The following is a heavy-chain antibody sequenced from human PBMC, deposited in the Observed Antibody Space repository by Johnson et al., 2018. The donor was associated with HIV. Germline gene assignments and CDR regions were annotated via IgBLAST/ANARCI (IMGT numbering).Heavy chain of an antibody. D-gene: IGHD6-6*01. CDR1: GFTFDDYG. V-gene: IGHV3-23*04. CDR3: AKGVRGSSCYDAFDI. J-gene: IGHJ3*02. CDR2: INSDGSNT. Sequence: VQLVESGGGVVQPGGSLRLSCAASGFTFDDYGMSWVRQAPGKGLVWVSRINSDGSNTKYADSVKGRFTISRDNSKNTLYLQMSSLRADDTAVYYCAKGVRGSSCYDAFDIWGQGTMVTVSS.